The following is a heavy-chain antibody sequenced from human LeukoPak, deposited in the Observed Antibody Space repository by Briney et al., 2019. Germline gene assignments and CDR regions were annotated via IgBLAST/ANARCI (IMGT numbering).Heavy chain of an antibody. Sequence: PGGSLRLSCAASGFTFSSYWMSRVRQAPGKGLERVANRKQDGSEKYYVGSVKGRFTISRDNAKNSLYLQMNSLRAEDTAVYYCARPGRYDFWRDYYYYYGMDVWGQGTTVTVSS. CDR3: ARPGRYDFWRDYYYYYGMDV. V-gene: IGHV3-7*05. J-gene: IGHJ6*02. CDR1: GFTFSSYW. CDR2: RKQDGSEK. D-gene: IGHD3-3*01.